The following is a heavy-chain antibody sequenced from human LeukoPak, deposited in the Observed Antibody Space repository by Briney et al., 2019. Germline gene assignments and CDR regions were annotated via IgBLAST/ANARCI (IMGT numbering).Heavy chain of an antibody. CDR2: ISWNSGSI. J-gene: IGHJ4*02. D-gene: IGHD6-13*01. CDR3: AKAYSSSWYGAFDY. V-gene: IGHV3-9*01. Sequence: GRSLRLSCAASGFTFDDYAMHWVRQAPGKGLEWVSGISWNSGSIGYADSVKGRFTISRDNAKNSLYLQMNSLRAEDTALYYCAKAYSSSWYGAFDYWGQGTRVTVSS. CDR1: GFTFDDYA.